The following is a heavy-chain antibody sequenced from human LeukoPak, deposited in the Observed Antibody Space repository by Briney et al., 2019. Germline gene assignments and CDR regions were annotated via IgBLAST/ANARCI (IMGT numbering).Heavy chain of an antibody. CDR2: IYYSGST. CDR3: ARAYDFWSGHNWFDP. V-gene: IGHV4-31*03. Sequence: SQTLSLTCTVSGGSISSGGYYWSWIRQHPGKGLEWIGYIYYSGSTYYNPSLKSRVTISVDTSKNQFSLKLSSVTAADTAVYYCARAYDFWSGHNWFDPWGQGTLVTVSS. J-gene: IGHJ5*02. CDR1: GGSISSGGYY. D-gene: IGHD3-3*01.